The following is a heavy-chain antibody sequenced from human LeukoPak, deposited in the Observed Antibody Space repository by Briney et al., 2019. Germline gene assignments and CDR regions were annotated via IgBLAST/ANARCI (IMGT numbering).Heavy chain of an antibody. CDR2: IYYSGST. J-gene: IGHJ3*02. D-gene: IGHD7-27*01. Sequence: PSETLSLTCTVSGGSISSYYWSWIRQPPGKGLEWIGYIYYSGSTNYNPSLKSRVAISVDTSKNQFSLKLSSVTAADTAVYYCVKILGSGVWYGFDIWRQGTMVTVSS. V-gene: IGHV4-59*08. CDR1: GGSISSYY. CDR3: VKILGSGVWYGFDI.